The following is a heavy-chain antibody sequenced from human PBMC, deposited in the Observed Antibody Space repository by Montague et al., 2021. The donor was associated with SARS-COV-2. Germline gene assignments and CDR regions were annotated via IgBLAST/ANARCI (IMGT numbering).Heavy chain of an antibody. CDR2: ISWHSGSI. J-gene: IGHJ4*02. D-gene: IGHD3-10*01. CDR3: AKEDGSGSYYWGVFDY. Sequence: SLRLSCAASGFAFDDYAMHWVRQAPGKGLEWVSGISWHSGSIGYXDSVKGRFTISRDNANNSLYLQMNSLRAEDTALYYCAKEDGSGSYYWGVFDYWGQGTLVTVSS. V-gene: IGHV3-9*01. CDR1: GFAFDDYA.